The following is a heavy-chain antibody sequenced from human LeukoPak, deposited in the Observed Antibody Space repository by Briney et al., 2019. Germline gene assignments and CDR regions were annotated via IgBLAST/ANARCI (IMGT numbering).Heavy chain of an antibody. V-gene: IGHV3-23*01. CDR3: AEGFRRQLVGYHPIT. CDR1: GFTVSSYA. Sequence: PGGSLRLSCAASGFTVSSYAMSWVRQAPGKGLEWVSAISGSGGSTYYADSVKGRFTISRDNSKNTLYLQMNSLRAEDTAVYYCAEGFRRQLVGYHPITWGQGTLVTVSS. CDR2: ISGSGGST. J-gene: IGHJ4*02. D-gene: IGHD6-13*01.